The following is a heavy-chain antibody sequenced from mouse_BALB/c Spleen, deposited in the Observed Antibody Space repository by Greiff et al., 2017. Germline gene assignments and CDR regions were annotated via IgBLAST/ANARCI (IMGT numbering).Heavy chain of an antibody. CDR3: ARWVLRLRCYAMDY. Sequence: DVKLQESGGGLVKPGGSLKLSCAASGFAFSSYDMSWVRQTPEKRLEWVAYISSGGGSTYYPDTVKGRLTISRDNAKNTLYLQMSSLKSEDTAMYYCARWVLRLRCYAMDYWGQGTSVTVSS. CDR2: ISSGGGST. D-gene: IGHD1-2*01. V-gene: IGHV5-12-1*01. CDR1: GFAFSSYD. J-gene: IGHJ4*01.